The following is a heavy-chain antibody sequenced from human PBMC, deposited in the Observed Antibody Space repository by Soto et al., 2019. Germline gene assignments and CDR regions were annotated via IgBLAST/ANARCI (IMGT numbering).Heavy chain of an antibody. Sequence: SETLSLTCTVSGGSISSGDYYWSWIRQAPGKGLEWIGYIYYSGSTYYNPSLKSRVTISVDTSKNQFTLKLSSVTAADTAVYYCAGLYGSGNSENYYFDYWGQGTLVTVSS. J-gene: IGHJ4*02. CDR1: GGSISSGDYY. CDR3: AGLYGSGNSENYYFDY. V-gene: IGHV4-30-4*01. CDR2: IYYSGST. D-gene: IGHD3-10*01.